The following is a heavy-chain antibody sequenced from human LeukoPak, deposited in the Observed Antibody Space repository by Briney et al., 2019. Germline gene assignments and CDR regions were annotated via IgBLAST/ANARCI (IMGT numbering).Heavy chain of an antibody. V-gene: IGHV4-59*11. Sequence: SETLSLTCTVSGVSISSHYWSWIRQPPGKGLELIGYIYYSGSTNYNPSLKSRVTISVDTSKNQFSLKLSSVTAADTAVYYCARDRGGYWGQGTQVTVSS. CDR1: GVSISSHY. D-gene: IGHD3-16*01. CDR3: ARDRGGY. CDR2: IYYSGST. J-gene: IGHJ4*02.